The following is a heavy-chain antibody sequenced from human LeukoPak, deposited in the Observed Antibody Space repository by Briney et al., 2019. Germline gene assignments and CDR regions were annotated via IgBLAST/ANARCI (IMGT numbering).Heavy chain of an antibody. CDR3: ARRQDYADYDLGAFDI. J-gene: IGHJ3*02. CDR1: GGSFSGYY. D-gene: IGHD4-17*01. Sequence: SETLSLTCAVYGGSFSGYYWSWIRQPPGKGLEWIGEINHSGSTNYNPSLKSRVTISVDTSRNQVSLKLNSVTAADTAVYYCARRQDYADYDLGAFDIWGQGTMVTVSS. CDR2: INHSGST. V-gene: IGHV4-34*01.